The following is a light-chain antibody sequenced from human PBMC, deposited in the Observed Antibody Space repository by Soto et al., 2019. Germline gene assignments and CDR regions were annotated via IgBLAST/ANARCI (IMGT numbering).Light chain of an antibody. J-gene: IGLJ2*01. CDR1: RSNIGNND. V-gene: IGLV1-36*01. CDR3: ATWDDSLNGVI. CDR2: YDD. Sequence: QSVLTQPPSVSEAPRQRVTISCSGRRSNIGNNDVNWYQQLPGKAPKLLIYYDDLLPSGVSDRFSGSKSGTSASLAIRGLQSEDEADYFCATWDDSLNGVIFGGGTKLTVL.